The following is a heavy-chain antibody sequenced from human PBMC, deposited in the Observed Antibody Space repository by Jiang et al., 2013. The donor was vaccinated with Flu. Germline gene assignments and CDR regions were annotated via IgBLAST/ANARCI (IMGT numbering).Heavy chain of an antibody. V-gene: IGHV6-1*01. CDR2: TFYRSNWFH. J-gene: IGHJ6*02. Sequence: QTLSLTCAISGDSVSSNSAAWHWFRQSPSRGLEWLARTFYRSNWFHGYAVSVRSRITINPDTSKNQFSLQLDSVTPDDTAVYYCARGPPAYHYFGMDVWGQGTTVTVSS. CDR3: ARGPPAYHYFGMDV. CDR1: GDSVSSNSAA.